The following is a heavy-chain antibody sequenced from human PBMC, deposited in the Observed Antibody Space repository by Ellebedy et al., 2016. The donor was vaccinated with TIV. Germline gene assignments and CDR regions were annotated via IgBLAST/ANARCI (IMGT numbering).Heavy chain of an antibody. CDR3: ARGPSDGTGYYYPH. V-gene: IGHV4-61*02. D-gene: IGHD3-22*01. J-gene: IGHJ4*02. Sequence: SETLSLXXTVSGGSINSESDYWSWIRQPAGKGLEWIGRIFASGSTSYNPSLQSRVTMSVATSKNQISLKLNSVTGADTALYFCARGPSDGTGYYYPHWGQGTLVIVSS. CDR1: GGSINSESDY. CDR2: IFASGST.